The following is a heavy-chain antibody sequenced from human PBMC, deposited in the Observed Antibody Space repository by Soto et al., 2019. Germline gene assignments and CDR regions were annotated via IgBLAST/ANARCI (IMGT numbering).Heavy chain of an antibody. J-gene: IGHJ5*01. Sequence: QVQLVESGGGVVQPGKSLRLSCVVSGFSFSTSGMHWVRQVPGKGLEWISAIWLDGSERYYRDSVKGRFTISRDNSKDTLFLQMNSLRAEDTAVYFCARDASGTTSFLGSWGQGTLVTVSS. CDR2: IWLDGSER. D-gene: IGHD1-1*01. CDR1: GFSFSTSG. CDR3: ARDASGTTSFLGS. V-gene: IGHV3-33*01.